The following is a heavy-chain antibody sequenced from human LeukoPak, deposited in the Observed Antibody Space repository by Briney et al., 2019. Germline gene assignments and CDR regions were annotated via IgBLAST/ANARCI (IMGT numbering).Heavy chain of an antibody. CDR3: ARGSFYSSSSHVRAFDI. D-gene: IGHD6-6*01. J-gene: IGHJ3*02. Sequence: SETLSLTCTVSGGSISSSSYYWGWIRQPPGKGLEWIGSIYYSGSTYYNPSLKSRVTMSVDTSKNQFSLKLSSVTAADTAVYYCARGSFYSSSSHVRAFDIWGQGTMVTVSS. CDR2: IYYSGST. V-gene: IGHV4-39*07. CDR1: GGSISSSSYY.